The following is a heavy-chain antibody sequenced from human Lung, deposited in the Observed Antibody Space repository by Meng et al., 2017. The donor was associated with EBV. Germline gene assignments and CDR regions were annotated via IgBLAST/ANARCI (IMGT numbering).Heavy chain of an antibody. V-gene: IGHV4-4*02. CDR3: ARDPYATGWAG. CDR1: GGSISISTW. Sequence: QHEESGPGLVNPSGTLSLTCAVSGGSISISTWWSWVRQPPGKGLEWIGEIYHSGGTNYNPSLRGRVTISLDKSKNQFSLTLRSVTAADTAVYYCARDPYATGWAGWGQGTLVTVSS. J-gene: IGHJ4*02. D-gene: IGHD6-19*01. CDR2: IYHSGGT.